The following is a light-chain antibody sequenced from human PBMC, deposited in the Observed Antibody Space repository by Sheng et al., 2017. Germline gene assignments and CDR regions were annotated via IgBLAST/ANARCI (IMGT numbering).Light chain of an antibody. CDR2: AAS. J-gene: IGKJ1*01. CDR1: QDIRRD. V-gene: IGKV1-6*01. Sequence: GDRVTITCRASQDIRRDLAWYQQKPGKAPQLLIFAASSLQSGVPSSFRGSGSGTDFTLTISFLQPEDSATYYCLQHYDYPWTFGQGTRVDIK. CDR3: LQHYDYPWT.